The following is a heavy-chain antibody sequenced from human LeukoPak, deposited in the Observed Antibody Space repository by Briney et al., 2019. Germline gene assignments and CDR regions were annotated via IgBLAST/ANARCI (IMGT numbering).Heavy chain of an antibody. Sequence: GGSLTLSCAASGFTFSSYAMSWLRQAPGKGLEWVSDISGSGGSTYYADSVKGRFTISRDNSKNTLYLQKSSRRAEDTAVYNCAKGPRTVELRWFDPWGRGTLVPVPS. V-gene: IGHV3-23*01. CDR3: AKGPRTVELRWFDP. D-gene: IGHD1-7*01. J-gene: IGHJ5*02. CDR2: ISGSGGST. CDR1: GFTFSSYA.